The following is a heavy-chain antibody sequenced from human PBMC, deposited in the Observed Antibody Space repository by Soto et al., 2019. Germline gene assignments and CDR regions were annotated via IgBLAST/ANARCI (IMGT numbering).Heavy chain of an antibody. V-gene: IGHV3-73*01. J-gene: IGHJ4*02. Sequence: PGGSLRLSCAASGFTFSGSAMHWVRQASGKGLEWVGRIRSKANSYATAYAASVKGRFTISRDDSKNTAYLQMNSLKTEDTAVYYCTATITMVRGVILRKYWGQGTLVTVSS. CDR2: IRSKANSYAT. D-gene: IGHD3-10*01. CDR3: TATITMVRGVILRKY. CDR1: GFTFSGSA.